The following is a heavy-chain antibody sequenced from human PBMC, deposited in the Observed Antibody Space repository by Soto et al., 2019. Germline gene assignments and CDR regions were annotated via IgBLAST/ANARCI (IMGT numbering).Heavy chain of an antibody. CDR3: ARGVGSGSYYNQYNWFDP. J-gene: IGHJ5*02. CDR2: INVYNGNT. CDR1: GYTFTNYG. V-gene: IGHV1-18*01. D-gene: IGHD3-10*01. Sequence: GASAEVSCKAPGYTFTNYGISWVQQAPGQGLEWMGWINVYNGNTKYAQKVQGRVTMTTDTSTSTAYMELRSLRSDDTAVYYCARGVGSGSYYNQYNWFDPWGQGTLVTVSS.